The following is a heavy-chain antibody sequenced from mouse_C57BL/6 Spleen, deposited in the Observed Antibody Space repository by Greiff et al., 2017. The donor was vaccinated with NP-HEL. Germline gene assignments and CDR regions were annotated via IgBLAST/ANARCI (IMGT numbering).Heavy chain of an antibody. V-gene: IGHV1-81*01. CDR1: GYTFTSYG. CDR2: IYPRSGNT. CDR3: ARRGNFITTVVFDY. Sequence: QVQLQQSGAELARPGASVKLSCKASGYTFTSYGISWVKQRTGQGLEWIGEIYPRSGNTYYNEKFKGKATLTADKSSSTAYMELRSLTSEDSAVYFCARRGNFITTVVFDYWGQGTTLTVSS. J-gene: IGHJ2*01. D-gene: IGHD1-1*01.